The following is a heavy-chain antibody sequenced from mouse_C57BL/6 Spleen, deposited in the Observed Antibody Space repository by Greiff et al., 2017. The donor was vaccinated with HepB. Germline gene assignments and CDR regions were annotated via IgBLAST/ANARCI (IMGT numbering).Heavy chain of an antibody. CDR2: INPSNGGT. V-gene: IGHV1-53*01. CDR1: GYTFTSYW. D-gene: IGHD2-3*01. CDR3: ARSNDGYYRDAMDY. Sequence: VQLQQPGTELVKPGASVKLSCKASGYTFTSYWMHWVKQRPGQGLEWIGNINPSNGGTNYNEQFKSKATLTVDKSSSTAYMKRSSLTSEDAAVYYCARSNDGYYRDAMDYWGQGTSVTVSS. J-gene: IGHJ4*01.